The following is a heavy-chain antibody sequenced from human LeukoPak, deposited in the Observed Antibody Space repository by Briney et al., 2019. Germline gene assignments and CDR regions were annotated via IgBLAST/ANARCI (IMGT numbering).Heavy chain of an antibody. Sequence: SETLSLTCAVYGGSFSGYYWSWIRQPPGKGLEWIGEINHSGSTNYNPSLKSRVTISVDTSKNQFSLKLSSVTAADTAVYYCARSSKNRILTGYYAYWGQGTLVTVSS. V-gene: IGHV4-34*01. CDR2: INHSGST. CDR3: ARSSKNRILTGYYAY. CDR1: GGSFSGYY. J-gene: IGHJ4*02. D-gene: IGHD3-9*01.